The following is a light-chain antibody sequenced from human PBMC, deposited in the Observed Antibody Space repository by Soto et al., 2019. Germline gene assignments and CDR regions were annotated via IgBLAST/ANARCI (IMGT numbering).Light chain of an antibody. J-gene: IGKJ2*01. CDR1: QSISSW. Sequence: DIQMTQSPSTLSAPVGDRVTITCRASQSISSWLAWYQQKPGKPPKLLIYKASILESGVPSRFSGSGSGTEFTLTISSLQPDDSASYYCQQYTSYSGYTFGQGTRVEIK. CDR2: KAS. V-gene: IGKV1-5*03. CDR3: QQYTSYSGYT.